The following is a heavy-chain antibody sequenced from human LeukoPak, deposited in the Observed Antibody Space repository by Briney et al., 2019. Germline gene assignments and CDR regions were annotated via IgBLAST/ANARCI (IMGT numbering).Heavy chain of an antibody. CDR1: GGTFSSYA. CDR2: IIPIFGTA. CDR3: ARAQLGYQLLLDY. J-gene: IGHJ4*02. V-gene: IGHV1-69*06. Sequence: SVKVSCKASGGTFSSYAISWVRQAPEQGLEWMGGIIPIFGTANYAQKFQGRVTITADKSTSTAYMELSSLRSEDTAVYYCARAQLGYQLLLDYWGQGTLVTVSS. D-gene: IGHD2-2*01.